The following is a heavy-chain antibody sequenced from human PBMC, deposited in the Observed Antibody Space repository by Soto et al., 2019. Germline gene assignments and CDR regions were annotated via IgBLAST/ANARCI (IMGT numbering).Heavy chain of an antibody. CDR3: AKDGVAHNSVWEYFDI. V-gene: IGHV3-23*01. CDR1: GFIFSDYA. Sequence: VQMLESGGGLVQPGGSLRLSCAASGFIFSDYAMSWVRQAPGKGLEWVAGMGGANGDTYYAESVRGRFAIFRDNSKSKLFLPLNSLRAEDTAVYFCAKDGVAHNSVWEYFDIWGQGTLVTVSS. CDR2: MGGANGDT. J-gene: IGHJ3*02. D-gene: IGHD1-26*01.